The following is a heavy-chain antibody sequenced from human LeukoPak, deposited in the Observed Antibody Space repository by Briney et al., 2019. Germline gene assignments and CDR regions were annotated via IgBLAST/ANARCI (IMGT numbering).Heavy chain of an antibody. V-gene: IGHV4-34*01. CDR2: INHSGST. CDR3: ARGRPKGNYYYYYMDV. J-gene: IGHJ6*03. D-gene: IGHD3-10*01. CDR1: GESFSGYY. Sequence: SETLSLTCAVYGESFSGYYWSWIRQPPGKGLEWIGEINHSGSTNYNPSLKSRVTISVDTSKNQFSLKLSSVTAADTAVYYCARGRPKGNYYYYYMDVWGKGTTVTVSS.